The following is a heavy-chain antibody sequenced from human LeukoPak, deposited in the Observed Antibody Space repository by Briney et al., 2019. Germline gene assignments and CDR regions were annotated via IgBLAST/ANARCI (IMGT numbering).Heavy chain of an antibody. D-gene: IGHD3-22*01. V-gene: IGHV3-43D*04. CDR3: AKVRSYDNNGYYDY. Sequence: QTGGSLRLSCAASGFTFDDYAVHWVRQASGKGLEWVSLISWDGGSTYYADSVKGRFTISRDNSKNSLYLQMNSLRAEDTALYSCAKVRSYDNNGYYDYWGQGTLVTVSS. CDR1: GFTFDDYA. J-gene: IGHJ4*02. CDR2: ISWDGGST.